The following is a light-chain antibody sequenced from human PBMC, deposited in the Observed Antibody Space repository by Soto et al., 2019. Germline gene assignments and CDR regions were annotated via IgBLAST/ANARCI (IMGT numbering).Light chain of an antibody. Sequence: QSALTQPASVSGSPGQSITISCTGTSSDVGAYNYVSWYQQHPGKAPKLMISEVSNRPSGVSNRFSGSKSANTASLTISGLQAEDEADYYCSSYTSSYTYVFGPGTKLTVL. J-gene: IGLJ1*01. CDR3: SSYTSSYTYV. V-gene: IGLV2-14*01. CDR2: EVS. CDR1: SSDVGAYNY.